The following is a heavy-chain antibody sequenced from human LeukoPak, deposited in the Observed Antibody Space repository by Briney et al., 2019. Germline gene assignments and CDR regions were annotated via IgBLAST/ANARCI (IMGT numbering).Heavy chain of an antibody. CDR3: ARYCSSTSCHYYYYYMDV. CDR1: GGTFSSYA. Sequence: ASVKVSCKASGGTFSSYAISWVRQAPGQGLEWMGWISAYNGNTNYAQKLQGRVTMTTDTSTSTAYMELRSLRSDDTAVYYCARYCSSTSCHYYYYYMDVWGKGTTVTVSS. J-gene: IGHJ6*03. V-gene: IGHV1-18*01. D-gene: IGHD2-2*01. CDR2: ISAYNGNT.